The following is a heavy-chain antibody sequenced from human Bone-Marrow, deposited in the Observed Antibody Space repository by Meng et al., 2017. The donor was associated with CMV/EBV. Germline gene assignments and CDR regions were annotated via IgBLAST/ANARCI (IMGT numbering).Heavy chain of an antibody. CDR2: IIPIFGTA. Sequence: SVKVSCKASGGTFSSYAISWVRQAPGQGLEWMGGIIPIFGTANYAQKFQGRVTITTDESTSTAYMELSSLRSEDTAVYYCAREPRSTHIVVVPGDAFEIWGQGTMVTVSS. CDR3: AREPRSTHIVVVPGDAFEI. CDR1: GGTFSSYA. J-gene: IGHJ3*02. D-gene: IGHD2-2*01. V-gene: IGHV1-69*05.